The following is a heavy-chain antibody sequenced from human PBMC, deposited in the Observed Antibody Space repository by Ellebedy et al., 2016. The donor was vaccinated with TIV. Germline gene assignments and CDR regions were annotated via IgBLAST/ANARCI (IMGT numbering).Heavy chain of an antibody. CDR2: ISSSGRTI. D-gene: IGHD3-16*01. CDR1: GFTFSSYG. CDR3: VRYVAAFDI. J-gene: IGHJ3*02. Sequence: GESLKISCAGSGFTFSSYGMNWVRQAPGKGLEWVSYISSSGRTIYYADSVKGRFTISRDNAKKSLYLQMNSLRAEDTAVYYCVRYVAAFDIWGQGTMVTVSS. V-gene: IGHV3-48*04.